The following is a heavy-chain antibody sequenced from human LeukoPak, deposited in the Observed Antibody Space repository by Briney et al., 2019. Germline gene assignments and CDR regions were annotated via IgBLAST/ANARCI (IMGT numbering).Heavy chain of an antibody. V-gene: IGHV3-30*04. J-gene: IGHJ4*02. CDR2: ISYDGSNK. CDR1: GFTFSSYV. Sequence: GGSLRLSCAASGFTFSSYVMHWVRQAPGKGLEWVALISYDGSNKYYSDSVKGRFTISRDNSKNTLYLQMNSLRAEDTAVYYCARGGYFFDYWGQGTLVTVSS. CDR3: ARGGYFFDY.